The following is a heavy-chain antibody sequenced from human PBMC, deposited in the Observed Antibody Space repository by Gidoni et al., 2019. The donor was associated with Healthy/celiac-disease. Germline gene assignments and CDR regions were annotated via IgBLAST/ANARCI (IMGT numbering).Heavy chain of an antibody. Sequence: EVPLVESGGGWVKPGGTLRLSCAASGFTFSNAWLSWVRQAPGKGLEWVGRIKSKTDGGTTDYAAPVKGRFTISRDDSKNTLYLQMNSLKTEDTAVYYCTTFGEYYDFWSGYYLDYWGQGTLVTVSS. J-gene: IGHJ4*02. CDR3: TTFGEYYDFWSGYYLDY. V-gene: IGHV3-15*01. D-gene: IGHD3-3*01. CDR2: IKSKTDGGTT. CDR1: GFTFSNAW.